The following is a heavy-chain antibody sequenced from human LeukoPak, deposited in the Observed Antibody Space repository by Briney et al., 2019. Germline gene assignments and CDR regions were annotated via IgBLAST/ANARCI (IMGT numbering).Heavy chain of an antibody. Sequence: SVKVSCKASGGTFSSYAISWVRQAPGQGFEWMGRIIPVLGIANYAQKFQGRVTITADKSTSTAYMELSSLRSEDTAVYYCARSYGSSWFGRYYYYMDVWGKGTTVTVSS. CDR2: IIPVLGIA. J-gene: IGHJ6*03. CDR1: GGTFSSYA. V-gene: IGHV1-69*04. CDR3: ARSYGSSWFGRYYYYMDV. D-gene: IGHD6-13*01.